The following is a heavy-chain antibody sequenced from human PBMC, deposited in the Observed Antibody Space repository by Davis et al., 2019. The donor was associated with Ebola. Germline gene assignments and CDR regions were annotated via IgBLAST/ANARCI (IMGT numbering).Heavy chain of an antibody. CDR2: INPHNGNT. D-gene: IGHD7-27*01. V-gene: IGHV1-18*04. Sequence: ASVKVSCKASGYTFTNYGITWVRQAPGQGLEWMGWINPHNGNTNYAQKFQGRVTMTTDTSTTTAYMELRSLSSYDTALYYCARRTGDPFDYWGQGTLVTVSS. J-gene: IGHJ4*02. CDR3: ARRTGDPFDY. CDR1: GYTFTNYG.